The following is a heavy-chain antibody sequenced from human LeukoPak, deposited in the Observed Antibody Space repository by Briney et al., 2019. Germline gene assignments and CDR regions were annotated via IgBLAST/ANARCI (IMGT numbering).Heavy chain of an antibody. CDR2: IIPIFGTA. CDR3: AREKYCSGGSCYRVGDDAFDI. Sequence: SVKVSCKASGGTFSSYAISWVRQAPGQGLEWMGGIIPIFGTANYAQKFQGRVTITADESTSTAYMELSSLRSEDTAVYYCAREKYCSGGSCYRVGDDAFDIWGQGTMVTVS. V-gene: IGHV1-69*13. CDR1: GGTFSSYA. J-gene: IGHJ3*02. D-gene: IGHD2-15*01.